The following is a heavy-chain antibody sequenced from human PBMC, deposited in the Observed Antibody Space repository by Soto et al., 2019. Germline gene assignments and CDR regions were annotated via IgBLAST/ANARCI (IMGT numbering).Heavy chain of an antibody. J-gene: IGHJ5*02. Sequence: PWASVKVSCKASGYTFTSYGISWVRQAPGQGLEWMGWISAYNGNTNYAQKLQGRVTMTTDTSTSTAYMELRSLRSDDTAVYYCARVRAMVTENWFDPWGQGTLVTVSS. CDR1: GYTFTSYG. V-gene: IGHV1-18*01. CDR2: ISAYNGNT. D-gene: IGHD5-18*01. CDR3: ARVRAMVTENWFDP.